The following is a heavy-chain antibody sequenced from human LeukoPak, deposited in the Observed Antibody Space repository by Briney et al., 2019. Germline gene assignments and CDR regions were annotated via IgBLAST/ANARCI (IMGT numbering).Heavy chain of an antibody. J-gene: IGHJ5*02. V-gene: IGHV4-30-4*01. CDR1: GGSISSGDYY. D-gene: IGHD2-8*01. CDR3: ARDVMGSWFDP. Sequence: PSETLSLTCTVSGGSISSGDYYWSWIRQPPGKGLEWIGYIYYSGSTYYNPSLKSRVTISVDTPKNQFSLKLSSVTAADTAVYYCARDVMGSWFDPWGQGTLVTVSS. CDR2: IYYSGST.